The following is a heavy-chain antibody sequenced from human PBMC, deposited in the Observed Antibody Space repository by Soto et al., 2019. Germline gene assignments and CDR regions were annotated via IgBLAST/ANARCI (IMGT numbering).Heavy chain of an antibody. V-gene: IGHV3-30*18. CDR1: GFTFSNYG. D-gene: IGHD2-8*01. CDR3: AKETVYCTKGVSLSNWFDS. J-gene: IGHJ5*01. Sequence: QVQLVESGGGVVQPGRSLRLSCAASGFTFSNYGIHWVRQAPGKGLEWVAVISYDGNNKYYADSVEGRFTISRDNSKITVYLQMNRLRDEDTAMYYCAKETVYCTKGVSLSNWFDSWGQGTLVTVSS. CDR2: ISYDGNNK.